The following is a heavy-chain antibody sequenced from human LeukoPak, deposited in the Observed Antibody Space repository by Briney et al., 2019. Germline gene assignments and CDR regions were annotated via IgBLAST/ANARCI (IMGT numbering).Heavy chain of an antibody. CDR1: AASIIDNSHY. J-gene: IGHJ3*02. D-gene: IGHD3-22*01. V-gene: IGHV4-39*07. CDR2: IYHSGST. Sequence: SETLSLTCTVSAASIIDNSHYWGWIRQPPGKGLEWIGEIYHSGSTNYNPSLKRRVTISIDKSKNQFSLKLSSVTAADTAVYYCARKDYYDSRGRPLDIWGQGTMVTVS. CDR3: ARKDYYDSRGRPLDI.